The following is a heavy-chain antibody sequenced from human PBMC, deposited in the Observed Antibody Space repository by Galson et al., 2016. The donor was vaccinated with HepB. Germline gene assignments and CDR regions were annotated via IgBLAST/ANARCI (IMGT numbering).Heavy chain of an antibody. CDR1: GGSISSGDYY. J-gene: IGHJ4*02. CDR2: IYYSGST. Sequence: TLSLTCTVSGGSISSGDYYWSWIRQHPGKGLEWIGYIYYSGSTYYNPSLKSRVTISVDTSKKQFSLKLSSVTAADTAVYYCARRLGLNYFDYWGQGTLATVSS. D-gene: IGHD2-21*01. CDR3: ARRLGLNYFDY. V-gene: IGHV4-31*03.